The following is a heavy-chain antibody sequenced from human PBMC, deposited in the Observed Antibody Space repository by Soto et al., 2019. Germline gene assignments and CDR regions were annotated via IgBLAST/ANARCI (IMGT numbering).Heavy chain of an antibody. CDR2: IHYSGAT. J-gene: IGHJ5*01. D-gene: IGHD3-22*01. CDR1: GVSISGSSYY. CDR3: SRYHYDSSGYYYASWFDS. Sequence: LSLTCSVSGVSISGSSYYWGWIRQPPGKGLEWIGSIHYSGATYYNPSLKSRLTISVDTSKNQFSLNLSSVTAADTAVYFCSRYHYDSSGYYYASWFDSWGQGTLVTAPQ. V-gene: IGHV4-39*01.